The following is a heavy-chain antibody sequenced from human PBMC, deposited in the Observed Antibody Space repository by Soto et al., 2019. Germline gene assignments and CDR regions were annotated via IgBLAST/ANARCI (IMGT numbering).Heavy chain of an antibody. Sequence: QVQLVQSGAAVKKPGSSVKVSCTASGGTFSSYTISWVRQAPGQGREWLGRIIPILGIANYAQHFQRRVTITADNTTRTGDMELSSLRSEDTAVYYCARDPRGIVATPYYFDYWGQGTLVAVSS. D-gene: IGHD5-12*01. CDR1: GGTFSSYT. CDR2: IIPILGIA. V-gene: IGHV1-69*08. CDR3: ARDPRGIVATPYYFDY. J-gene: IGHJ4*02.